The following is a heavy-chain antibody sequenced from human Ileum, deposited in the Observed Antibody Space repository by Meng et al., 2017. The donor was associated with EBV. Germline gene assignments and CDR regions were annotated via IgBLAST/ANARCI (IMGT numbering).Heavy chain of an antibody. Sequence: QVQLQESGPGLVKPSXXLSLTCXVSGDTLFNGGHYWTWLRQPPGKGLEWIGYIFYTGSTYYNPSLKSRVTISLDLSKNQFSLNLTSVTAADTAVYYCARDSNGDYGWVDPWGQGTLVTVSS. J-gene: IGHJ5*02. V-gene: IGHV4-30-4*01. CDR2: IFYTGST. D-gene: IGHD4-17*01. CDR3: ARDSNGDYGWVDP. CDR1: GDTLFNGGHY.